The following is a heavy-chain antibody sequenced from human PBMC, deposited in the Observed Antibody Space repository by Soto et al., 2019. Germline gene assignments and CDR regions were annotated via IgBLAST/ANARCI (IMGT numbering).Heavy chain of an antibody. CDR2: IYYVGST. Sequence: QVQLQESGPGLVEPSQTLSLICTVSGDSIRNGFYYWSWIRQHPGKGLEGIGNIYYVGSTSYNPSLKIRVTISIDRSKNQFSLTLNSVTAADTAVYYCAKNETTRPWFNPWGQGTLVIVSS. J-gene: IGHJ5*02. D-gene: IGHD1-1*01. V-gene: IGHV4-31*03. CDR1: GDSIRNGFYY. CDR3: AKNETTRPWFNP.